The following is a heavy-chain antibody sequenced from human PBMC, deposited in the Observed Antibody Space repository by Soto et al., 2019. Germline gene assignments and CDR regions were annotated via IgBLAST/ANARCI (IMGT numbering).Heavy chain of an antibody. J-gene: IGHJ3*02. CDR2: VYPGDSDT. CDR3: ARGIAARHSGFDI. D-gene: IGHD6-6*01. V-gene: IGHV5-51*01. Sequence: GEPLKISCKSSGYSFTSYWIGWVRQRPGKGLEGMGIVYPGDSDTRYSPSFQGQVTISADKSISTSYLQWSSLKASDTAMYYCARGIAARHSGFDIWGQGTMVTVSS. CDR1: GYSFTSYW.